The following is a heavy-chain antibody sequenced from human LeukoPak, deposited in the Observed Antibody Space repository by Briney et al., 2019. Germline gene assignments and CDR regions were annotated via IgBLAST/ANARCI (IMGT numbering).Heavy chain of an antibody. V-gene: IGHV4-34*01. CDR1: GGSFSGYY. CDR2: IYHSGTT. CDR3: ARMSILTGYHFDY. D-gene: IGHD3-9*01. Sequence: PSETLSLTCAVYGGSFSGYYWSWIRQPPGKGLEWIGKIYHSGTTYYNPSLKSRLTISVDTSKNHFSLKLRSVTAADTAVYYCARMSILTGYHFDYWGQGTLVTVSS. J-gene: IGHJ4*02.